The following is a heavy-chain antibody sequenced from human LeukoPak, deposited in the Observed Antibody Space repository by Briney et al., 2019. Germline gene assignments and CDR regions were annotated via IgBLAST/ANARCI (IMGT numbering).Heavy chain of an antibody. CDR2: IYPGDSDT. Sequence: GESLKISCKGSGYRFTSHWIGWVRQLPGKGLEWMGIIYPGDSDTRYSPSFQGQVTISADKSISTAYLQWSSLKASDTAMYYCARHKDDYNNYIDYWGQGTLVTVSS. CDR3: ARHKDDYNNYIDY. J-gene: IGHJ4*02. CDR1: GYRFTSHW. D-gene: IGHD5-24*01. V-gene: IGHV5-51*01.